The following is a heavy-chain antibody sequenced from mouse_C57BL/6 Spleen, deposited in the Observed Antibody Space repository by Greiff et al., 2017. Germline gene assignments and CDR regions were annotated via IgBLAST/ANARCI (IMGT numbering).Heavy chain of an antibody. CDR2: IYPGSGNT. D-gene: IGHD1-1*01. CDR1: GYTFTDYY. Sequence: VQGVESGPELVKPGASVKISCKASGYTFTDYYINWVKQRPGQGLEWIGWIYPGSGNTKYNEKFKGKATLTADKSSSTAYMQLSSLTSEDSAVYFCARSKYYGSSPYYFDYWGQGTTLTVSS. CDR3: ARSKYYGSSPYYFDY. V-gene: IGHV1-84*01. J-gene: IGHJ2*01.